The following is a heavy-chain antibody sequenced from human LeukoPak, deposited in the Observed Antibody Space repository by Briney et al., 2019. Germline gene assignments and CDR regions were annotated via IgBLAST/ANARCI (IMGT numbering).Heavy chain of an antibody. V-gene: IGHV3-21*01. CDR3: ARDWEAVAGNSNFDY. J-gene: IGHJ4*02. Sequence: GGSLRLSCAASGFTFSSYSMNWVRQAPGKGLEWVSSISSSSSYIYYADSVKGRFTISRDNAKNSLYLQMNSLRAEDTAVYYCARDWEAVAGNSNFDYWGQGTLVTVSS. CDR1: GFTFSSYS. D-gene: IGHD6-19*01. CDR2: ISSSSSYI.